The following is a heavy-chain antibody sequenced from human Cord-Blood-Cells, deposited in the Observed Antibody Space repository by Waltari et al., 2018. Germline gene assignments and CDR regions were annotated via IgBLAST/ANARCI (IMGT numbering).Heavy chain of an antibody. CDR2: IDWDDDK. V-gene: IGHV2-70*04. CDR1: GFSLSTSGMR. CDR3: ARIPNWNYAFDI. D-gene: IGHD1-7*01. J-gene: IGHJ3*02. Sequence: QVTLKESGPALVKPTQTLTLTCTFSGFSLSTSGMRVSWIRQPPGKDLEWLASIDWDDDKFYSTSLKTRLTISKDTSKNQVVLTMTNMDPVDTATYYCARIPNWNYAFDIWGQGTMVTVSS.